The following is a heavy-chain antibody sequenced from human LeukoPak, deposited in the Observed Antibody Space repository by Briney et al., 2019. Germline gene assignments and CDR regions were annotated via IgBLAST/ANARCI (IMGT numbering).Heavy chain of an antibody. D-gene: IGHD2-2*02. CDR1: GYTFTSYD. CDR3: ARGVVVPAAILVYYYYYYMDV. CDR2: MNPNSGNT. J-gene: IGHJ6*03. Sequence: ASVKVSCKASGYTFTSYDINWVRQATGQGLEWMGWMNPNSGNTGYAQKFQGRVTMARNTSISTAYMELSSLRSEDTAVYYCARGVVVPAAILVYYYYYYMDVWGKGTTVTVSS. V-gene: IGHV1-8*01.